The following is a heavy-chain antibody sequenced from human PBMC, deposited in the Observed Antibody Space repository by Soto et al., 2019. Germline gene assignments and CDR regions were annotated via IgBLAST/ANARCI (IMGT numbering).Heavy chain of an antibody. D-gene: IGHD3-22*01. V-gene: IGHV4-31*03. Sequence: PSETLSLTCTVSGGSISSGGYYWSWIRQHPGKGLEWIGYIYYSGSTYYNPSLKSRVTISVDTSKNQFSLKAPDTAVYYCARLHSRHGTNGQFDYWGHGTLVTVSS. J-gene: IGHJ4*01. CDR1: GGSISSGGYY. CDR3: ARLHSRHGTNGQFDY. CDR2: IYYSGST.